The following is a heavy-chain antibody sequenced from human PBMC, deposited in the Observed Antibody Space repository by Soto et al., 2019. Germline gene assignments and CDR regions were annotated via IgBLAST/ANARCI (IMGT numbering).Heavy chain of an antibody. Sequence: GESLKISCKGSGYSFTSYWISWVRQMPGKGLEWMGRIDPSDSYTNYSPSFQGHVTISADKSISTAYLQWSSLKASDTALYFCAKGRPGVAAAPDYWGQGTLVTVSS. J-gene: IGHJ4*02. CDR2: IDPSDSYT. CDR3: AKGRPGVAAAPDY. V-gene: IGHV5-10-1*01. D-gene: IGHD2-21*01. CDR1: GYSFTSYW.